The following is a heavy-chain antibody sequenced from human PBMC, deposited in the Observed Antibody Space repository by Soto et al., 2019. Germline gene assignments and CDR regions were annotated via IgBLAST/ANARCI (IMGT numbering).Heavy chain of an antibody. Sequence: PSETLSLTCTVSGGSINSYYWTWIRQPPGKGLEWIGHIYYSGATTYNPSLKSRVSMSVDRSKNQFSLRLNSVTAADTALYLCARRRIVEEYFDSWGQGSLVTVSS. CDR3: ARRRIVEEYFDS. D-gene: IGHD2-15*01. V-gene: IGHV4-59*08. CDR1: GGSINSYY. J-gene: IGHJ4*02. CDR2: IYYSGAT.